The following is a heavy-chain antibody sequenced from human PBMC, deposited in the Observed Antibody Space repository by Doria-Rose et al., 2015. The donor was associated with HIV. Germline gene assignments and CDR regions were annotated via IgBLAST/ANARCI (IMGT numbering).Heavy chain of an antibody. CDR3: AKTSGSSLDY. Sequence: VQPGGSLRVSCAAFGFILSSHGMQWVRQAPGKGLGWVAFIRYDGSNKYYADSVEGRFTISRDNSKKTLYLQMNRLTAEDTAVYYCAKTSGSSLDYWGQGTLVTVSS. V-gene: IGHV3-30*02. CDR1: GFILSSHG. CDR2: IRYDGSNK. D-gene: IGHD3-10*01. J-gene: IGHJ4*02.